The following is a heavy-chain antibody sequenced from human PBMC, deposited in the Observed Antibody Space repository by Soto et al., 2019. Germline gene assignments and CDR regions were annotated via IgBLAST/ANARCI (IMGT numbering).Heavy chain of an antibody. D-gene: IGHD1-26*01. CDR2: IYYSGST. CDR3: ARQRRAQWELPGIGFDP. Sequence: QLQLQESGPGLVKPSETLSLTCTVSGGSISSSSYYWGWIRQPPGKGLEWIGSIYYSGSTYYNPSLKSRVTISVDTSKNQFSLKLSSVTAADTAVYYCARQRRAQWELPGIGFDPWGQGTLVTVSS. V-gene: IGHV4-39*01. J-gene: IGHJ5*02. CDR1: GGSISSSSYY.